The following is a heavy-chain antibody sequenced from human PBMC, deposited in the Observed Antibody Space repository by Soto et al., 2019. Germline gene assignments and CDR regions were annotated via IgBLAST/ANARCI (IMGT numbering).Heavy chain of an antibody. D-gene: IGHD3-10*01. J-gene: IGHJ4*02. Sequence: QVQLVQSGAEVKKPGASVKVSCKASGYTFTGYYMHWVRQAPGQGLEWMGWINPNSGGTNYAQKFQGRVTMTRDTSISTAYMELSRLRSDDTAVYYCARDHYYGSGSYYMDAFFDYWGQGTLGTVSS. CDR3: ARDHYYGSGSYYMDAFFDY. V-gene: IGHV1-2*02. CDR1: GYTFTGYY. CDR2: INPNSGGT.